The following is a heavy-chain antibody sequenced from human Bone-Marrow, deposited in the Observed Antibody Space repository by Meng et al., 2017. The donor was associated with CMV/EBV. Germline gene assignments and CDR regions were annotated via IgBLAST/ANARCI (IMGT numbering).Heavy chain of an antibody. CDR1: GGTFSSYA. CDR2: IIPIFGTA. CDR3: ARGVAVADYYYGMDV. J-gene: IGHJ6*01. Sequence: SVKVSCKASGGTFSSYAISWVRQAPGQGLEWMGGIIPIFGTANYAQKFQGRVTMTTDTSTSTAYMELSSLRSEDTAVYYCARGVAVADYYYGMDVWGQGTTVAVSS. D-gene: IGHD6-19*01. V-gene: IGHV1-69*05.